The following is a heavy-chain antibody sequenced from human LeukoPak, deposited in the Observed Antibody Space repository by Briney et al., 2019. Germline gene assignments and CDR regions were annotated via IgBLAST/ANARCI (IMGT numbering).Heavy chain of an antibody. Sequence: SETLSLTCTVSGGSISSYYWSWIRQPAGKGLEWIGRIYTSGSTNYNPSLKSRVTMSVDTSKNQFSLELSSVTAADTAVYYCARDVGQIFGVVLQEYNWFDPWGQGTLVTVSS. CDR2: IYTSGST. J-gene: IGHJ5*02. CDR1: GGSISSYY. V-gene: IGHV4-4*07. D-gene: IGHD3-3*01. CDR3: ARDVGQIFGVVLQEYNWFDP.